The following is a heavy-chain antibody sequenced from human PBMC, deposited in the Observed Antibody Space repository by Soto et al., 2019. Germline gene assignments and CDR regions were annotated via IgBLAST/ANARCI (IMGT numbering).Heavy chain of an antibody. CDR2: IWYDGTTK. Sequence: QVPLVESGGGVVQPGRSLRLSCEVSGFSLSGYGMHWVRQAPGKGLEWVAVIWYDGTTKNYADYVKGRFTISRDSFKKKVYQQMDSLKVDDTAVYYCAGDVERTSHLMWLDPGGEGVMVTVSS. V-gene: IGHV3-33*01. CDR1: GFSLSGYG. J-gene: IGHJ5*02. CDR3: AGDVERTSHLMWLDP. D-gene: IGHD2-2*01.